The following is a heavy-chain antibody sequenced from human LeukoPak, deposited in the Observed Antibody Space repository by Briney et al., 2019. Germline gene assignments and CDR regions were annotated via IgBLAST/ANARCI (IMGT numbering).Heavy chain of an antibody. J-gene: IGHJ4*02. D-gene: IGHD2-21*02. CDR2: ISRSGGSR. V-gene: IGHV1-46*01. CDR3: ARSLLHCGGDCYSFDY. CDR1: GYTFTSYY. Sequence: ASVNVSCKASGYTFTSYYMRWVRQAPGQGLEWMGIISRSGGSRSYTQKFQDRVTMTSDTSTSTVYMELSSLRSEDTAVYYCARSLLHCGGDCYSFDYWGQGTLVTVPS.